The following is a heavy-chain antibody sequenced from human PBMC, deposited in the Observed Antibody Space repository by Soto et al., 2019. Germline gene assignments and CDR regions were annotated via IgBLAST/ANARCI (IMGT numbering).Heavy chain of an antibody. J-gene: IGHJ5*02. CDR2: IYWDDDK. CDR3: AHRRGVNWFDP. V-gene: IGHV2-5*02. Sequence: QITLKESGPTLVKPTQTLTLTCTFSGFSLSTSGVGVGWIRQPPGKALEWLALIYWDDDKRYSPSLNSRLTITKDTSKNQVVLTMTNMYPVDTATYYCAHRRGVNWFDPWGQGTLVTVSS. CDR1: GFSLSTSGVG.